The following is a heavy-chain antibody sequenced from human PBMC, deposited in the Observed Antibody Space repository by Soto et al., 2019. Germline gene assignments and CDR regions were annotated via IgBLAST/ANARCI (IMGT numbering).Heavy chain of an antibody. J-gene: IGHJ5*02. V-gene: IGHV4-59*01. CDR1: GAPITSNY. CDR3: ARVPVTGHFDWMGP. CDR2: LDHQGYS. Sequence: SETLSLTCSVSGAPITSNYWTWIRQPPGKGLEWIGYLDHQGYSNYSPSLRSRVSMSIDTSKNQLSLKVHSVTAADTAVYYCARVPVTGHFDWMGPCGQGTLVTVSS. D-gene: IGHD3-9*01.